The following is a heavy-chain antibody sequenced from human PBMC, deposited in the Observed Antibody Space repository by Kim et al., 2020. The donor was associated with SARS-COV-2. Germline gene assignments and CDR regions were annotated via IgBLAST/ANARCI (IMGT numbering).Heavy chain of an antibody. J-gene: IGHJ4*02. CDR3: ARDKRILEWLLSTHYFDY. CDR1: GFTFSSYW. D-gene: IGHD3-3*01. CDR2: IKQDGSEK. V-gene: IGHV3-7*01. Sequence: GGSLRLSCAASGFTFSSYWMSWVRQAPGKGLEWVANIKQDGSEKYYVDSVKGRFTISRDNAKNSLYLQMNSLRAEDTAVYYCARDKRILEWLLSTHYFDYWGQGTLVTVSS.